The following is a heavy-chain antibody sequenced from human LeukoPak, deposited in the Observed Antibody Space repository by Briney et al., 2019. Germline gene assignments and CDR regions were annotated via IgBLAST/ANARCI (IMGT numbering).Heavy chain of an antibody. J-gene: IGHJ4*02. CDR3: ARKAWWNYHFDY. CDR1: GFTFSSYG. D-gene: IGHD1-7*01. CDR2: ISGSGGST. Sequence: ESGGSLRLSCAASGFTFSSYGMSWVRQAPGKGLEWVSAISGSGGSTYYADSVKGRFTISRDNSKNTLYLQMNSLRAEDTAVYYCARKAWWNYHFDYWGQGTLVTVSS. V-gene: IGHV3-23*01.